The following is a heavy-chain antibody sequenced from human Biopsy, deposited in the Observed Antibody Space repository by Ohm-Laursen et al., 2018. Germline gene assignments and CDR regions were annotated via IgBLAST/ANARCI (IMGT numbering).Heavy chain of an antibody. CDR1: GFTFNTYG. CDR3: VRGWGGYNFDS. D-gene: IGHD2-2*02. J-gene: IGHJ4*01. Sequence: SLRLSCAASGFTFNTYGMHWVRQAPGKGLEWVSHIDVLDYNTYYVDPVRGRFTISRDNSKEMVYLQINSLRADDTAVYYCVRGWGGYNFDSWGPGTLVIVSS. V-gene: IGHV3-23*01. CDR2: IDVLDYNT.